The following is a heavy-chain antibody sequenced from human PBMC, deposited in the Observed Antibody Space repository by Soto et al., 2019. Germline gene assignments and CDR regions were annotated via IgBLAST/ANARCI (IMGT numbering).Heavy chain of an antibody. CDR3: ARRIVNSWLDY. Sequence: SQTLSLTCDISGDSFSTNSATWNWIMQSPSGGLDLLGMTYYISKWYNDYSVSVKSLITINPDTSNNHVSLQLNSVTPEDTAVYYCARRIVNSWLDYWGQGTLVTVSS. V-gene: IGHV6-1*01. CDR2: TYYISKWYN. D-gene: IGHD6-13*01. CDR1: GDSFSTNSAT. J-gene: IGHJ4*02.